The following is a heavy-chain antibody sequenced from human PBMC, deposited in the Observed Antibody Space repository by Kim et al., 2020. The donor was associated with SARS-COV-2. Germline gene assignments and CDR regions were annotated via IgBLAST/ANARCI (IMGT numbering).Heavy chain of an antibody. CDR2: VYYSGST. D-gene: IGHD1-20*01. CDR1: GGSISTYY. J-gene: IGHJ2*01. Sequence: SETLSLTCTVSGGSISTYYWTWIRQPPGKGLEWIGYVYYSGSTYYNPSLKSRVGISVDTSKNQFSLKLSSVTAADTAVYYCVRQVYTSPSYFDLWGRGTLVTVSS. CDR3: VRQVYTSPSYFDL. V-gene: IGHV4-59*08.